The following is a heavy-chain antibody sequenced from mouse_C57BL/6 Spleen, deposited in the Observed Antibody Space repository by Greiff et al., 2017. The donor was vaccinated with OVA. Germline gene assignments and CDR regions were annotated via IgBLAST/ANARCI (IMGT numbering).Heavy chain of an antibody. V-gene: IGHV1-61*01. CDR2: IYPSDSET. CDR3: AREDSNYPMDY. J-gene: IGHJ4*01. D-gene: IGHD2-5*01. CDR1: GYTFTSYW. Sequence: QVQLQQSGAELVRPGSSVKLSCKASGYTFTSYWMDWVKQRPGQGLEWIGNIYPSDSETHYNQKFKDKATLTVDKSSSTAYMQLSSLTSEDSAVYYCAREDSNYPMDYWGQGTSVTVSS.